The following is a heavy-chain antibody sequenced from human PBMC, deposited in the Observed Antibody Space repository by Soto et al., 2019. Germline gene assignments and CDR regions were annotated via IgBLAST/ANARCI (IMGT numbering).Heavy chain of an antibody. CDR3: ASSRAAYYYYGMDV. Sequence: SETLSLTCTVSGGSISSSSYYWGWIRQPPGKGLEWIGSIYYSGSTYYNPSLKSRVTISVDTSKSQFSLKLSSVTAADTAVYYCASSRAAYYYYGMDVWGQGTTVTVSS. CDR1: GGSISSSSYY. V-gene: IGHV4-39*01. CDR2: IYYSGST. J-gene: IGHJ6*02.